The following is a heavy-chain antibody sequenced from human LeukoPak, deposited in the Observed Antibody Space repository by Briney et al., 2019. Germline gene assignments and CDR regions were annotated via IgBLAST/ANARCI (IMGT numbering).Heavy chain of an antibody. CDR3: AREAPWELPY. J-gene: IGHJ4*02. V-gene: IGHV3-66*02. CDR2: IYSGGST. CDR1: GFTVSSNY. D-gene: IGHD1-26*01. Sequence: GGSLRLSCAASGFTVSSNYRSWVRQAPGKGLEWVSVIYSGGSTYYADSVKGRFTISRDNSKNTLYLQMNSLRAEDTAVYYCAREAPWELPYWGQGTLVTVSS.